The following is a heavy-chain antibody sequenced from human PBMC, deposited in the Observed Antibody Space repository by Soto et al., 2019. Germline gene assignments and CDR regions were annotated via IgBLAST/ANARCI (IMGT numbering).Heavy chain of an antibody. CDR3: ARPLYGSVSYCLHYHCYVMYV. CDR2: IIPIFGTA. V-gene: IGHV1-69*13. D-gene: IGHD3-10*01. CDR1: GGTFSSYA. J-gene: IGHJ6*02. Sequence: ASVKVSFKASGGTFSSYAINWVRQAPGQGLEWMGGIIPIFGTANYAQKFQGRVTITADESTSTAYMELSSLRSEDTAVYYCARPLYGSVSYCLHYHCYVMYVWGRGTTVIVSS.